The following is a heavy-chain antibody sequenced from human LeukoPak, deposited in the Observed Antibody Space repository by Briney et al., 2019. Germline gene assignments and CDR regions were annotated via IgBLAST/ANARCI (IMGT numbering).Heavy chain of an antibody. CDR3: AKRGVVIRVILVGFHKEAYYFDS. D-gene: IGHD3-22*01. V-gene: IGHV3-23*01. CDR2: MSDSGGRT. CDR1: GITLSNYG. Sequence: GGSLRLSCAVSGITLSNYGMSWVRQAPGKGLEWVAGMSDSGGRTNYADSVKGRFTISRDNPKNTLYLQMNSLRAEDTAVYFCAKRGVVIRVILVGFHKEAYYFDSWGQGALVTVSS. J-gene: IGHJ4*02.